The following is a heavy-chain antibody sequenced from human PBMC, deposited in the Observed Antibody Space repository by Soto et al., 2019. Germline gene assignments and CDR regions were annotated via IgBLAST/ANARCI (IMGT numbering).Heavy chain of an antibody. CDR3: AKDKGVFNWATSYFDY. CDR1: GFTFSTYE. J-gene: IGHJ4*02. Sequence: PGGSLRLSCEASGFTFSTYEMNWVRQAPGKGLEWVSYISSSGNTIFYTDSVKGRFTISRDNSKNTLFLQMNSPRPEDTAVYYCAKDKGVFNWATSYFDYWGQGALVTVSS. CDR2: ISSSGNTI. V-gene: IGHV3-48*03. D-gene: IGHD1-1*01.